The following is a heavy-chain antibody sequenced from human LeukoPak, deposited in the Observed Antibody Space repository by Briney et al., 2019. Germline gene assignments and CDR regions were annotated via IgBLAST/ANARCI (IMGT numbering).Heavy chain of an antibody. CDR1: AFTFSSYA. CDR2: ISDIGSTT. J-gene: IGHJ4*02. Sequence: GGSLRLSCAASAFTFSSYAMSWVRQAPGRGLEGGLAISDIGSTTYYADSVKGRFTISRDTSKNTLYLQMNSLRAEDTAIYYCAKRGAEVGATVAPGDYWGQGTLVTVSS. D-gene: IGHD1-26*01. V-gene: IGHV3-23*01. CDR3: AKRGAEVGATVAPGDY.